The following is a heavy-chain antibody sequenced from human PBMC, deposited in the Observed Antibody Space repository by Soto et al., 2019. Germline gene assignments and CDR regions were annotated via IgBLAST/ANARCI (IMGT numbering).Heavy chain of an antibody. Sequence: QVQLVQSEAEVREPGASVKVSCKASGYIFINYGISWMRQAPGQGLEWMGWISPHTSNTHYAQSLLGRVTVTRDTSTSTAYMEVRGLRSDDTAVYYCARTGGDCTQGVCYDYWGQGTPVTVSS. CDR1: GYIFINYG. J-gene: IGHJ4*02. CDR2: ISPHTSNT. V-gene: IGHV1-18*01. CDR3: ARTGGDCTQGVCYDY. D-gene: IGHD2-8*01.